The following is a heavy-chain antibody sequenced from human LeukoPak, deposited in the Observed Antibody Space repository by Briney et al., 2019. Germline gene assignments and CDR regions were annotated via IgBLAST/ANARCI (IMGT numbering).Heavy chain of an antibody. V-gene: IGHV3-23*01. CDR3: AKARGATYGTYYFDY. Sequence: GGSLRLSCAASGFTFSSYAMNWVRQAPGKGLEWVSISGSGGDTYYADSVKGRFTISRDNSKNTLYLQMNSLRAEDTAVYYCAKARGATYGTYYFDYWGQGTLVTASS. J-gene: IGHJ4*02. CDR2: SGSGGDT. CDR1: GFTFSSYA. D-gene: IGHD4/OR15-4a*01.